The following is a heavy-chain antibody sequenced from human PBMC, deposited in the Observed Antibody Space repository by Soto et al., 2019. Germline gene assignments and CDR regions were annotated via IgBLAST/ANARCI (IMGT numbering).Heavy chain of an antibody. V-gene: IGHV3-13*05. CDR3: ARASGCTNGVCYYGMDV. Sequence: EVQLVESGGGLVQPGGSLRLSCAASEFTFSSYDMHWVRQATGKGLEWVSAIGTAGDPYYPGSVKGRFTISRENAKNSLYLQMNSLRAGDTAVYYCARASGCTNGVCYYGMDVWGQGTTVTVSS. CDR2: IGTAGDP. CDR1: EFTFSSYD. D-gene: IGHD2-8*01. J-gene: IGHJ6*02.